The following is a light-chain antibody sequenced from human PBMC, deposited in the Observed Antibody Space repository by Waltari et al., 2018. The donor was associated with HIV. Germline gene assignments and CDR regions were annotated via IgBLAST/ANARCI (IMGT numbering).Light chain of an antibody. CDR3: QSYDISLSASVV. V-gene: IGLV1-40*01. Sequence: QSMLTQPPSVSGAPGQRVSISCTGSSSTIGTGYDVHWYQQLPGTAPKLLISGNNNRPSGVPDRFSASKSGTSASLTISGLRAEDEAVYFCQSYDISLSASVVFGGGTKLTVL. CDR2: GNN. J-gene: IGLJ2*01. CDR1: SSTIGTGYD.